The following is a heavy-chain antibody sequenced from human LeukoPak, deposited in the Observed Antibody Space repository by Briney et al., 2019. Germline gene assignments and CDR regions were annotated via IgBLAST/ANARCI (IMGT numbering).Heavy chain of an antibody. CDR1: GGTFSSYA. CDR3: ARSYGGPLYNWFDP. J-gene: IGHJ5*02. Sequence: SVKVSCKASGGTFSSYAISWVRQAPGQGLEWMGGIIPIFGTANYAQKFQGRVTITADESTSTAYMELSSLRSEDTAVYYCARSYGGPLYNWFDPWGQGTLVTVSS. D-gene: IGHD4-17*01. CDR2: IIPIFGTA. V-gene: IGHV1-69*13.